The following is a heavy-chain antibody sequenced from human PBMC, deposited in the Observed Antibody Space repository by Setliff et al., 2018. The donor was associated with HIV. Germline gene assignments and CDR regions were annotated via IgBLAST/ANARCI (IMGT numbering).Heavy chain of an antibody. CDR1: GYRISDGYS. V-gene: IGHV4-38-2*02. J-gene: IGHJ4*02. D-gene: IGHD3-3*01. CDR2: IHHSGST. Sequence: SETLSLTCTVYGYRISDGYSWGWIRQPPGKGLEWIGSIHHSGSTHYNSSLKSRVTISVDTSNNQVSLKLNSVTAADSAVYYCVRGANFYTPRKRIFDHWGQGVLVTVS. CDR3: VRGANFYTPRKRIFDH.